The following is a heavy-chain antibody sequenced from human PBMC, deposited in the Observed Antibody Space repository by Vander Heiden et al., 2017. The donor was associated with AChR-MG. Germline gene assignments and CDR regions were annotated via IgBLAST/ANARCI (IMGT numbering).Heavy chain of an antibody. CDR1: GGSISSGGYY. V-gene: IGHV4-31*03. Sequence: QVQLQESGPGLVKPSQTLSLTCTVPGGSISSGGYYWSWIRQHPGKGLEWIGYIYYSGSTYYNPSLKSRVTISVDTSKNQFSLKLSSVTAADTAVYYCAREQGGYCSSTSCSVWGKGTTVTVSS. D-gene: IGHD2-2*01. CDR3: AREQGGYCSSTSCSV. CDR2: IYYSGST. J-gene: IGHJ6*04.